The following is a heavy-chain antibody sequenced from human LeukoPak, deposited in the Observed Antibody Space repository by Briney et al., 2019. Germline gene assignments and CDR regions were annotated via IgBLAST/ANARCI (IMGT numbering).Heavy chain of an antibody. Sequence: SQTLSLTCVISGDSVSSNSVAWNWFRQSPSRGLEWLGRTYYTSKWNNDYAESVQSRIAVNPDTSKNQFSLYLNSVTLEDTAVYYCARQASRRFDPWGQGTLVTVSS. CDR3: ARQASRRFDP. CDR2: TYYTSKWNN. J-gene: IGHJ5*02. V-gene: IGHV6-1*01. CDR1: GDSVSSNSVA.